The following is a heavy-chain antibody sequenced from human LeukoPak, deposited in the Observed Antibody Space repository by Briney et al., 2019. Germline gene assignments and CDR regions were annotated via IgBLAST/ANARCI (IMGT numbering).Heavy chain of an antibody. CDR3: AKYHDYSNYYYYYYGMDV. V-gene: IGHV3-23*01. CDR1: GFTLSSYA. Sequence: GGSLRLSCAASGFTLSSYAMSWVRQAPGKGLEWVALISGNAGSTYYADSVKGRFTISRDNSKNTLYLQMNSLRAEDTAVYYCAKYHDYSNYYYYYYGMDVWGQGTTVTVSS. D-gene: IGHD4-11*01. J-gene: IGHJ6*02. CDR2: ISGNAGST.